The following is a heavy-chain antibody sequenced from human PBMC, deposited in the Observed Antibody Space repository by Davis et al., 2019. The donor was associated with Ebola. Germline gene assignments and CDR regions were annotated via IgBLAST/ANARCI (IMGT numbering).Heavy chain of an antibody. J-gene: IGHJ4*02. D-gene: IGHD5-24*01. CDR2: ISISSGFT. V-gene: IGHV3-11*06. CDR3: ARGPRKMATTNFDY. CDR1: GFSFSDYY. Sequence: PGGSLRLSCAASGFSFSDYYMSWIRQAPGKGLEWVSYISISSGFTNYADSVKGRFTISRDNAKNSLYLQMNSLRAEATAVYYCARGPRKMATTNFDYWGQGTLVTVSS.